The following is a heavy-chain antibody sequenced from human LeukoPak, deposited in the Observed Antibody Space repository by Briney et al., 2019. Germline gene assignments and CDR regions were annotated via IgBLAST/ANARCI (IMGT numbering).Heavy chain of an antibody. CDR1: GFTFSSYA. Sequence: GGSLRLSCEASGFTFSSYALSWVRQAPGKGLEWVSSISGSGSRTYYTDSVKGRFTISRDNSKNTLYLQMNSLRAEDTAVYYCAREGPYSGYDPWGQGTLVTVSS. CDR3: AREGPYSGYDP. J-gene: IGHJ5*02. CDR2: ISGSGSRT. V-gene: IGHV3-23*01. D-gene: IGHD5-12*01.